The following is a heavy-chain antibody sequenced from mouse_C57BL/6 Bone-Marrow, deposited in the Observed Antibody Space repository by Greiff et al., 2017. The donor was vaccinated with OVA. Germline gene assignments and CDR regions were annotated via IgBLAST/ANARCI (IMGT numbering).Heavy chain of an antibody. CDR3: ARGEQLRLRPYYFDY. V-gene: IGHV1-9*01. CDR1: GYTFTGYW. Sequence: VQGVESGAELMKPGASVKLSCKATGYTFTGYWIAWVKQRPGHGLEWIGEILPGSGSTNYNEKFKGKATFTADTSSNTAYMQLSSLTTEDSAIYYCARGEQLRLRPYYFDYWGQGTTLTVSS. J-gene: IGHJ2*01. CDR2: ILPGSGST. D-gene: IGHD3-2*02.